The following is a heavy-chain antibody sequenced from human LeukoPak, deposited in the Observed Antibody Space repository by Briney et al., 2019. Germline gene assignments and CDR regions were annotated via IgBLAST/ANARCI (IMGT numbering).Heavy chain of an antibody. CDR3: AKAQLQPRSLPNGPFWDY. V-gene: IGHV3-23*01. J-gene: IGHJ4*02. D-gene: IGHD4-11*01. CDR2: ISGSGGST. Sequence: GGSLRLSCAASGFTFSSYAMSWVRQAPGKGLEWVSAISGSGGSTYYADSVKGRFTISRDNSKNTLYLQMNSLRAEDTAVYYCAKAQLQPRSLPNGPFWDYWGQGTLVTVSS. CDR1: GFTFSSYA.